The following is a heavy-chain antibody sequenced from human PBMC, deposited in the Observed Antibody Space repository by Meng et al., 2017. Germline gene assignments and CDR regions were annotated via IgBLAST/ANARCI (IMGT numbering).Heavy chain of an antibody. J-gene: IGHJ4*02. V-gene: IGHV7-4-1*02. CDR1: GYTFTSYA. CDR3: ARGGAASSFDY. Sequence: QAPLVQFGSEVKKPGGSGKVSCKASGYTFTSYAMNWVRQAPGQGLEWMGWINTNTGNPTYAQGFTGRFVFSLDTSVSTAYLQISSLKSEDTAVYYCARGGAASSFDYWGQGTLVTVSS. CDR2: INTNTGNP. D-gene: IGHD1-26*01.